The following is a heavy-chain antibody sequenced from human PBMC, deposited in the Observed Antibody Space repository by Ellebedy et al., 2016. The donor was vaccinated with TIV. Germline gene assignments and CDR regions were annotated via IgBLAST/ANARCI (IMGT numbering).Heavy chain of an antibody. J-gene: IGHJ4*02. CDR2: IVGSGS. D-gene: IGHD5-18*01. V-gene: IGHV3-23*01. CDR3: AKDRTSGDGYWVFDN. Sequence: PGGSLTLSCAASGFTFSPYAMSWVRQAPGKGLEWVSGIVGSGSQKYTDSVKGRFTISRDNSKRTVDLQMNSLRAEDTAIYFFAKDRTSGDGYWVFDNWGQGTLVSVSS. CDR1: GFTFSPYA.